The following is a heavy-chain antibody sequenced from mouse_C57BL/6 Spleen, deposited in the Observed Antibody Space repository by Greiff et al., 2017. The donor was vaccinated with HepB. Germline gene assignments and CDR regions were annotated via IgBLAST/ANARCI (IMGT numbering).Heavy chain of an antibody. CDR2: IDPETGGT. J-gene: IGHJ1*03. CDR3: TSLLDV. CDR1: GYTFTDYE. Sequence: QVQLKESGAELVRPGASVTLSCKASGYTFTDYEMHWVKQTPVHGLEWIGAIDPETGGTAYNQKFKGKAILTADKSSSTAYMELRSLTSEDSAVYYCTSLLDVWGTGTTVTVSS. V-gene: IGHV1-15*01.